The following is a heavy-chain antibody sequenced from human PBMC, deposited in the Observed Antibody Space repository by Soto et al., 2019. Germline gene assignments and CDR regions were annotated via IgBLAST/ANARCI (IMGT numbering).Heavy chain of an antibody. CDR2: IYYSGST. V-gene: IGHV4-30-4*01. D-gene: IGHD3-10*01. Sequence: PSETLSLTCTVSGGSISRGDYYWSWIRQPPGKGLEWIGYIYYSGSTYYNPSLKSRVTISVDTSKNQFSLKLSSVTAADTAVYYCARDKTYYYGSGSYYNSFWFDPWGQGTLVTVSS. J-gene: IGHJ5*02. CDR3: ARDKTYYYGSGSYYNSFWFDP. CDR1: GGSISRGDYY.